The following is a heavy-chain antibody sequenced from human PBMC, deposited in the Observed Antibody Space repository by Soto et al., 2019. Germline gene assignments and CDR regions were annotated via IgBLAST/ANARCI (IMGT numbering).Heavy chain of an antibody. D-gene: IGHD3-3*01. Sequence: SVKVSCKASGGTFSSYAISWVRQAPGQGLEWMGGIIPIFGTANYAQKFQGRVTITADESTSTAYMELSSLRSEDTAVYYCARVNSHTPDYDFWSGYSRWVYYGMDVWGQGTTVTVSS. CDR3: ARVNSHTPDYDFWSGYSRWVYYGMDV. J-gene: IGHJ6*02. V-gene: IGHV1-69*13. CDR2: IIPIFGTA. CDR1: GGTFSSYA.